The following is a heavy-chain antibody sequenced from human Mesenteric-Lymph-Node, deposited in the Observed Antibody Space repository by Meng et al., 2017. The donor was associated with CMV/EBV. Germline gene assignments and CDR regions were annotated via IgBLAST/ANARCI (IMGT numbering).Heavy chain of an antibody. CDR2: ISYDGSNK. CDR3: ARDSVGYSSPRGGYGMDV. CDR1: GFTFSSYA. J-gene: IGHJ6*02. V-gene: IGHV3-30*04. Sequence: GESLKISCAASGFTFSSYAMHWVRQAPGKGLEWVAVISYDGSNKYYADSVKGRFTISRDDATNSLFLEMNSLRVEDTAVYYCARDSVGYSSPRGGYGMDVWGQGTTVTVSS. D-gene: IGHD6-13*01.